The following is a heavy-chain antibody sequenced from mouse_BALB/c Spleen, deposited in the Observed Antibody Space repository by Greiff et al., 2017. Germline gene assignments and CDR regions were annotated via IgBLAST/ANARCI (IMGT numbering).Heavy chain of an antibody. Sequence: EVQLQQSGTVLARPGASVKMSCKASGYTFTSYWMHWVKQRPGQGLEWMGAIYPGNSDTSYNQKFKGKAKLTAVTSTSTAYMELSSLTDEDSAVYYCTSIRGNAMDDWGQGTSVTVSS. V-gene: IGHV1-5*01. CDR1: GYTFTSYW. CDR2: IYPGNSDT. CDR3: TSIRGNAMDD. J-gene: IGHJ4*01.